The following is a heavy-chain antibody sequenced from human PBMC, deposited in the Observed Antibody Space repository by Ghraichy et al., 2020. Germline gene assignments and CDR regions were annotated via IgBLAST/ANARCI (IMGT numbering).Heavy chain of an antibody. CDR3: AKDWLKTKAAGNKMVDY. CDR1: GFTFSSYA. CDR2: ISGSGGST. D-gene: IGHD6-13*01. V-gene: IGHV3-23*01. J-gene: IGHJ4*02. Sequence: GGSLRLSCAASGFTFSSYAMSWVRQAPGKGLEWVSAISGSGGSTYYADSVKGRFTISRDNSKNTLYLQMNSLRAEDTAVYYCAKDWLKTKAAGNKMVDYWGQGTLVTVSS.